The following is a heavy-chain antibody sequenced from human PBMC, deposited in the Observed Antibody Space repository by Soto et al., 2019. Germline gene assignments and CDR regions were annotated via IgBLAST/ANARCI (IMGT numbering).Heavy chain of an antibody. V-gene: IGHV3-30*18. J-gene: IGHJ4*02. CDR2: ISYDGSNK. Sequence: GSLRLSCAASGFTFSSYGMHWVRQAPGKGLEWVAVISYDGSNKYYADSVKGRFTISRDNSKNTLYLQMNSLRAEDTAVYYCAKGSRTLFDWGQGTLVTVSS. CDR3: AKGSRTLFD. D-gene: IGHD3-10*01. CDR1: GFTFSSYG.